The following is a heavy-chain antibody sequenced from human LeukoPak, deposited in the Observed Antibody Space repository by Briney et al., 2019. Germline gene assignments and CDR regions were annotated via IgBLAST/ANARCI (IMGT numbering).Heavy chain of an antibody. D-gene: IGHD3-10*01. CDR2: IYHSGST. CDR1: GYSISSGYY. J-gene: IGHJ5*02. CDR3: ARDQYYYGSGSRNWFDP. Sequence: SETLSLTCSVSGYSISSGYYWGWIRQPPGKGLEWIGSIYHSGSTYYNPSLKSRVTISVDISKNQFSLKLRSVSAADTAVYYCARDQYYYGSGSRNWFDPWGQGTLVTVSS. V-gene: IGHV4-38-2*02.